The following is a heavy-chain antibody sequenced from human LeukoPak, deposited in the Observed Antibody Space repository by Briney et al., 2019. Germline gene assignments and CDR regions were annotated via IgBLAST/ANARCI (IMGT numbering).Heavy chain of an antibody. CDR1: GGSISSYY. Sequence: PSETLSLTCTVSGGSISSYYWSWIRQPAGKGLEWIGRIYTSGSTNYNPSLKSRVTVSVDTSKNQFSLKLSSVTAADTAVYYCARDYCSSTSCYTGWFDPWGQGTLVTVSS. D-gene: IGHD2-2*02. J-gene: IGHJ5*02. CDR3: ARDYCSSTSCYTGWFDP. CDR2: IYTSGST. V-gene: IGHV4-4*07.